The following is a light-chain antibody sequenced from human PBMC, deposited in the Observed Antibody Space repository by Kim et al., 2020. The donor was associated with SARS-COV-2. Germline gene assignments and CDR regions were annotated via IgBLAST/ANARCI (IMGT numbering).Light chain of an antibody. CDR1: SNNVGNQG. CDR2: KNN. J-gene: IGLJ3*02. V-gene: IGLV10-54*01. CDR3: SAWDSSLNAWV. Sequence: QAGLTQPPSVSKGLRQTATLTCTGNSNNVGNQGAAWLQQHQGHPPKLLSYKNNNRPSGISERLSPSRSGNTASLTITGLQPEDEADYYCSAWDSSLNAWVFGGGTQLTVL.